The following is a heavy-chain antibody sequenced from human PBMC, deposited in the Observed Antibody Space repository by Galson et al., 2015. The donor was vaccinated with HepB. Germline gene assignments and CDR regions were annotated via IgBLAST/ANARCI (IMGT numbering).Heavy chain of an antibody. CDR3: VVYGGNPFDY. D-gene: IGHD4-23*01. CDR2: ISSNGGST. J-gene: IGHJ4*02. Sequence: SLRLSCAASGFTFSDFDMHWVRQAPGKGLEYVSAISSNGGSTYYADSVKGRFTISRDNSKNTLYLQMSSLRAEDTAVYYCVVYGGNPFDYWGQGTLVTVSA. CDR1: GFTFSDFD. V-gene: IGHV3-64D*06.